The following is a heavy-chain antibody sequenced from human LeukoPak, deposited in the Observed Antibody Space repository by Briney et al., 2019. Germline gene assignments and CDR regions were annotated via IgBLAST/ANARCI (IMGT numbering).Heavy chain of an antibody. J-gene: IGHJ5*02. CDR3: ARRTSLVAGLDP. D-gene: IGHD2-15*01. CDR1: GYTFTGYY. Sequence: GASVNVSCKASGYTFTGYYMHWVRQAPGQGLEWMGWINPNSGGTNYAQKFQGRVTMTRDTSISTAYMELSRLRSDDTAVYYCARRTSLVAGLDPWGQGTLVTVSS. V-gene: IGHV1-2*02. CDR2: INPNSGGT.